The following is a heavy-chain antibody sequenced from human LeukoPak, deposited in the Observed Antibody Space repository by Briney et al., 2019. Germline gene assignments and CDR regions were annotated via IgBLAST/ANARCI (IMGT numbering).Heavy chain of an antibody. Sequence: GESLKISCEFSRYSFSNYWIAWVRQMPGKGLEWMGIIYPGDSDTRYSPSFQGQVTFSADKSISTAYLQWSSLKASDTAMYYCARRYCGTSTCYKEAFDIWGQGTMVTVSS. CDR1: RYSFSNYW. D-gene: IGHD2-2*02. V-gene: IGHV5-51*01. J-gene: IGHJ3*02. CDR2: IYPGDSDT. CDR3: ARRYCGTSTCYKEAFDI.